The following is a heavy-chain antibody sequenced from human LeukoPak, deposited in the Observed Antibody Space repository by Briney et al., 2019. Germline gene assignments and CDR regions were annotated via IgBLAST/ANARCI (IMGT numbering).Heavy chain of an antibody. V-gene: IGHV4-59*08. Sequence: SETLSLTCTVSGGSVSSYYWSWIRQPPGKGLEWIGDIYYSGSTNYNPSLKSRVTISVDTSKNQFSLRLSSVTAADTAVYYSARLASGSYGPLTPFDYWGQGTLVTVSS. D-gene: IGHD1-26*01. CDR3: ARLASGSYGPLTPFDY. CDR1: GGSVSSYY. J-gene: IGHJ4*02. CDR2: IYYSGST.